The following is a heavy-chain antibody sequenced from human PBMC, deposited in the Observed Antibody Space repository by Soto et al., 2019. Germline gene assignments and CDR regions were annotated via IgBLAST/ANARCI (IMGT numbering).Heavy chain of an antibody. Sequence: SMTLSVTCTVSGGSSSSYDWSWIRQPPGKGLEWIGYIYYSGSTNYNPSLKSRVTISVDTSKNQFSLTLSSVTAADTAVYYRARQVITSHPTWFDPWGHGTLVTVSS. V-gene: IGHV4-59*01. J-gene: IGHJ5*02. CDR1: GGSSSSYD. CDR3: ARQVITSHPTWFDP. D-gene: IGHD1-20*01. CDR2: IYYSGST.